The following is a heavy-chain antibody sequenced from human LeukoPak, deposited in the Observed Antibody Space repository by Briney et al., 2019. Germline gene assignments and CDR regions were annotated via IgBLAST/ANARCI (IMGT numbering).Heavy chain of an antibody. CDR2: INHSGST. V-gene: IGHV4-34*01. CDR3: ARETRGLIVVVSRGAFDI. Sequence: PSETLSLTCAVYGGPFSGYYWSWIRQPPGKGLEWIGEINHSGSTNYNPSLKSRVTVSVDTSKNQFSLKLSSVTAADTAVYYCARETRGLIVVVSRGAFDIWGQGTMVTVSS. D-gene: IGHD2-15*01. J-gene: IGHJ3*02. CDR1: GGPFSGYY.